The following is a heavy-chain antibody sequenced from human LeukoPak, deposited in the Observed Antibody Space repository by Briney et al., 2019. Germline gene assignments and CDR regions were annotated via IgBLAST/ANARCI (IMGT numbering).Heavy chain of an antibody. CDR2: ISTASSYI. CDR3: TRSEGYCSSTSCDAYYYYMDV. D-gene: IGHD2-2*01. CDR1: GFTLSSYS. J-gene: IGHJ6*03. V-gene: IGHV3-21*01. Sequence: GESLRLSCEASGFTLSSYSMNWVRQAPGKGLEWVSSISTASSYIYYADSVKGRFTISRDNAKNSLYLQMNSLRAEDTAVYYCTRSEGYCSSTSCDAYYYYMDVWGKGATVAVSS.